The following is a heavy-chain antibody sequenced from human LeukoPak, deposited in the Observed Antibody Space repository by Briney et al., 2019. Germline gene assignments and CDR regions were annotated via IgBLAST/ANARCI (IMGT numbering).Heavy chain of an antibody. V-gene: IGHV1-18*01. CDR3: ARDPSTTVVTPSGCDY. D-gene: IGHD4-23*01. Sequence: ASVKVSCKASGYTFTSYGISWVRQAPGQGLEWMGWISAYNGNTNYAQKLQGRVTMTTDTSTSTAYMELRSLRSDDTAVYYCARDPSTTVVTPSGCDYWGQGTLVTVSS. J-gene: IGHJ4*02. CDR2: ISAYNGNT. CDR1: GYTFTSYG.